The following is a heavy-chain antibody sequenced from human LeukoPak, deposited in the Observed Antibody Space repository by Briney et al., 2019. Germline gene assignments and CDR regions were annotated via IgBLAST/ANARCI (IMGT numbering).Heavy chain of an antibody. J-gene: IGHJ3*02. D-gene: IGHD5-12*01. CDR3: ARDRGYSDRDAFDI. CDR1: GFTFSSYS. CDR2: ISSSSSTI. V-gene: IGHV3-48*04. Sequence: GGSLRLSCAPSGFTFSSYSMNWVRQAPGKGLEWVSYISSSSSTIYYADSVKGRFTISRDNAKNSLYLQMNSLRAEDTAVYYCARDRGYSDRDAFDIWGQGTMVTVSS.